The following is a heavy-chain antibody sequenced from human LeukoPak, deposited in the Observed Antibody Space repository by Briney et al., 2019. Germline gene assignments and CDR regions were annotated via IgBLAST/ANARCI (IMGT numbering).Heavy chain of an antibody. V-gene: IGHV5-51*01. CDR3: ANRGYSYDDY. CDR2: IYPGDSDT. Sequence: GESLKTSCKGSGYSFTSYWIGWVRQMPEKGVEWIGIIYPGDSDTRYSPSFQGQVTISADKSISTAYLQWSSLKASDTAMYYCANRGYSYDDYWGQGTLVTVSS. D-gene: IGHD5-18*01. J-gene: IGHJ4*02. CDR1: GYSFTSYW.